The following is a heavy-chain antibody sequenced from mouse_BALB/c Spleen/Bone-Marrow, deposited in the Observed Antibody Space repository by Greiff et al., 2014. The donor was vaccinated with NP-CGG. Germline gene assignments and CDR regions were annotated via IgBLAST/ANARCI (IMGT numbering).Heavy chain of an antibody. Sequence: VQLQQPGPGLVKPSQSLSLTCSVTGYSITSGYFWNWIRQFPGNKLEWMCYISYDGTNNYNPSLKNRISITRDTSKNHFFLKLNSVTTEDTATYYCARVSYRYNWYFDVWGEGTTVTVSS. J-gene: IGHJ1*01. CDR2: ISYDGTN. CDR1: GYSITSGYF. CDR3: ARVSYRYNWYFDV. V-gene: IGHV3-6*02. D-gene: IGHD2-14*01.